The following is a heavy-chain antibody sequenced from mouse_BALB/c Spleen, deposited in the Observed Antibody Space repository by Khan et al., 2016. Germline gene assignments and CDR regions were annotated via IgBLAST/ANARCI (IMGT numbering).Heavy chain of an antibody. CDR3: ARREVRRFDY. J-gene: IGHJ2*01. CDR2: INPSTGYT. Sequence: VQLQESGAELAKPGASVKMSCKASGYTFTSYWMHWVKQRPGQGLEWIGYINPSTGYTEYNQKFKDKATLTADKSSSTAYMQLSSLTSEDSAVSYCARREVRRFDYWGQGTTLTVSS. CDR1: GYTFTSYW. D-gene: IGHD2-14*01. V-gene: IGHV1-7*01.